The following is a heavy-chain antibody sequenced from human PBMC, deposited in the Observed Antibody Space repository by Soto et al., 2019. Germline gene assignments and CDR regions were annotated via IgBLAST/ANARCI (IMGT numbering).Heavy chain of an antibody. CDR3: ARGPSSLSGTRPLYTMDV. Sequence: GGSLRLSCAASGFTFSDHYMDWVRQAPGKGLEWVGRARNRVNGYTTEYAASVKGRFTFSRDDSKSSLSLQMNRLTTEDTAVYYCARGPSSLSGTRPLYTMDVWGQGTTVTVSS. D-gene: IGHD2-8*01. CDR1: GFTFSDHY. V-gene: IGHV3-72*01. CDR2: ARNRVNGYTT. J-gene: IGHJ6*02.